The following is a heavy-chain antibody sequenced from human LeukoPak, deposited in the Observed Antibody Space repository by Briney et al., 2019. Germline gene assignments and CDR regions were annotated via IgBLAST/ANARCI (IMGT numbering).Heavy chain of an antibody. V-gene: IGHV4-39*07. J-gene: IGHJ4*02. CDR1: GGSISNSHYY. D-gene: IGHD5-18*01. Sequence: SETLSLTCTVSGGSISNSHYYWGWIRQPPGKGLEWIGSMFYGARTYYNPSLESRVTISVDTSKNQFSLTLRSVTAADTAVYHCVTMDTAMVPLDSWGQGTLVTVSS. CDR2: MFYGART. CDR3: VTMDTAMVPLDS.